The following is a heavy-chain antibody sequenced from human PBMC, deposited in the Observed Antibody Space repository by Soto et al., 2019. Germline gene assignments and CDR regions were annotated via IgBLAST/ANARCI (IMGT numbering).Heavy chain of an antibody. Sequence: PGESLKISCKGSGYSFTSYWIGWVRQMPGKGLEWMGIIYPGDSDTRYSPSFQGQVTISADKSISTAYLQWSSLKASDTAMYYCARRVEVTAISRYYFDYSGQGTLDIVSS. J-gene: IGHJ4*02. D-gene: IGHD2-21*02. V-gene: IGHV5-51*01. CDR3: ARRVEVTAISRYYFDY. CDR2: IYPGDSDT. CDR1: GYSFTSYW.